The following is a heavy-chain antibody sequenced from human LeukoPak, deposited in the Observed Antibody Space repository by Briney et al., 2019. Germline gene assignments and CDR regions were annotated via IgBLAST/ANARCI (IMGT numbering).Heavy chain of an antibody. V-gene: IGHV4-59*12. CDR2: IYYSGST. CDR1: GGSISSYY. J-gene: IGHJ5*02. D-gene: IGHD1-1*01. CDR3: ARVRRPHWFDP. Sequence: SETLSLTCTVSGGSISSYYWSWIRQPPGKGLEWIGYIYYSGSTNYNPSLKSRVTISVDTSKNQFSLKLSSVTAADTAVYYCARVRRPHWFDPWGQGTLVTVSS.